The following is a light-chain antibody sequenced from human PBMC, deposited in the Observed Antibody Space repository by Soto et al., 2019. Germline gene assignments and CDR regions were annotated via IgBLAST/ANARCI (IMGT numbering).Light chain of an antibody. CDR2: AAS. J-gene: IGKJ3*01. Sequence: DIQLTQSPSFVSASVGDRVTITCRASQGASRYLAWYQQKPGQAPRLLIYAASTLQSGVPSSFSGSRSEKECTLPVNNLQPADFATYSCQQLNGDRPFTCGRGTNVDIK. CDR3: QQLNGDRPFT. CDR1: QGASRY. V-gene: IGKV1-9*01.